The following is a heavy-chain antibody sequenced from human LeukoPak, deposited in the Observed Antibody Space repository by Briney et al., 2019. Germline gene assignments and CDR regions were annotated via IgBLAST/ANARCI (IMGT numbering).Heavy chain of an antibody. J-gene: IGHJ3*02. CDR3: AREVATKGDAFDI. D-gene: IGHD5-24*01. V-gene: IGHV1-69*13. CDR2: IIPIFGTA. CDR1: GGTFSSYA. Sequence: ASVKVSCKASGGTFSSYAISWVRQAPGQGLEWMGGIIPIFGTANYAQKFQGRVTITADESTSTAYMELSSLRSEDTAVYYCAREVATKGDAFDIWGQGTMVTVSS.